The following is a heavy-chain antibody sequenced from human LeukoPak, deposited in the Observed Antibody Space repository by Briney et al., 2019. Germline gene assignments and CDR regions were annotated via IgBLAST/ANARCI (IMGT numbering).Heavy chain of an antibody. CDR1: GFTVNSNY. D-gene: IGHD6-13*01. J-gene: IGHJ4*02. Sequence: GGSLRLSCAASGFTVNSNYMSWVRQAPGKGLEWRSILYSGGTTYYADSVKCRFTISRDNSKNTLYLQMNSLRPEDTAVYYCAPIAAAAPGYWGQGTLVTVSS. CDR2: LYSGGTT. CDR3: APIAAAAPGY. V-gene: IGHV3-66*02.